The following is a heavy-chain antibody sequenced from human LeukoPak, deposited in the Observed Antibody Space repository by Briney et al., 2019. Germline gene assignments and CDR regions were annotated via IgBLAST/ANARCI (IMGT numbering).Heavy chain of an antibody. CDR1: GGSISSGGYY. J-gene: IGHJ3*02. Sequence: SETLSLTCTVSGGSISSGGYYRSWIRQHPGKGLEWIGYIYYSGSTYYNPSLKSRVTISVDTSKNQFSLKLSSVTAADTAVYYCARDCGSGGSCGEAFDIWGQGTMVTVSS. V-gene: IGHV4-31*03. D-gene: IGHD2-15*01. CDR2: IYYSGST. CDR3: ARDCGSGGSCGEAFDI.